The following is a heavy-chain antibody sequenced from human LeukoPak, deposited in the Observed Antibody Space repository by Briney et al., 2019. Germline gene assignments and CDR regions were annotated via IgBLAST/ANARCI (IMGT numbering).Heavy chain of an antibody. CDR1: GYTFTSYA. Sequence: ASVKVSCMASGYTFTSYAMHWVRQAPGQRLEWMGWINAGNGNTKYSQKFQGRVTITRDTSASTAYMELSSLRSEDTAVYYCARDKGISSWFFDYWGQGTLVTVSS. CDR2: INAGNGNT. V-gene: IGHV1-3*01. D-gene: IGHD6-13*01. J-gene: IGHJ4*02. CDR3: ARDKGISSWFFDY.